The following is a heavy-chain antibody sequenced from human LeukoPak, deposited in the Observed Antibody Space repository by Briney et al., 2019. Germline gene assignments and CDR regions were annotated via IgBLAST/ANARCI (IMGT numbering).Heavy chain of an antibody. CDR2: VYHSGST. D-gene: IGHD3-10*02. Sequence: SETLSLTCAVSGGSISSSDWWSWVRPPPGKGLEWIGEVYHSGSTKHNPSLMSRVTMSVDKSKNQFSLRLSSVTAADTAVYYCARSANYVWFDPWGQGTLVTVSS. CDR1: GGSISSSDW. CDR3: ARSANYVWFDP. J-gene: IGHJ5*02. V-gene: IGHV4-4*02.